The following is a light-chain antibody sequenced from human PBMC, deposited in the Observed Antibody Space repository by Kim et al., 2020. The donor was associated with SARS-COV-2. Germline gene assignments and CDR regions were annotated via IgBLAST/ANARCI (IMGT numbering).Light chain of an antibody. Sequence: SPGQPARITCSGDVLAKKYARWFQQKPGQAPVLVIYKDSERPSGIPERFSGSSSGTTVTLTISGAQVEDEADYYCYSAADNNLVFGGGTQLTVL. CDR2: KDS. J-gene: IGLJ2*01. V-gene: IGLV3-27*01. CDR3: YSAADNNLV. CDR1: VLAKKY.